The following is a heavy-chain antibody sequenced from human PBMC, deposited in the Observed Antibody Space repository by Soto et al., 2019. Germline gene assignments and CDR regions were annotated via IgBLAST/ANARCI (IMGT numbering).Heavy chain of an antibody. J-gene: IGHJ3*02. Sequence: SVKVSCKASGGTFSSYTISWVRQAPGQGLEWMGRIIPILGIANYAQKFQGRVTITADKSTSTAYMELSSLRSEDTAVYYCAREVVVAAITPHYAFDIWGQGTMVTVSS. CDR1: GGTFSSYT. D-gene: IGHD2-15*01. CDR2: IIPILGIA. V-gene: IGHV1-69*04. CDR3: AREVVVAAITPHYAFDI.